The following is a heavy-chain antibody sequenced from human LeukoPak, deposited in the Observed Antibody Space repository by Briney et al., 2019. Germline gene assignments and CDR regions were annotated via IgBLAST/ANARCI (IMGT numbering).Heavy chain of an antibody. CDR3: ARGLSGYYLYYFDY. D-gene: IGHD3-22*01. V-gene: IGHV4-39*07. J-gene: IGHJ4*02. CDR2: IYYSGST. CDR1: GGSISSSSYY. Sequence: PSETLSLTCTVSGGSISSSSYYWGWIRQPPGKGLEWIGSIYYSGSTYYNPSLKSRVTTSVDTSKNQLSLKLSSVTAADTAVYYCARGLSGYYLYYFDYWGQGTLVTVSS.